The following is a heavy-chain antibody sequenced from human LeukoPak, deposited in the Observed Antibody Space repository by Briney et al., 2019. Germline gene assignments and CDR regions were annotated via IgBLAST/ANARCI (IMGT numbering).Heavy chain of an antibody. CDR2: IYYSGST. Sequence: PSETLSLTCTVSGGSISSGGYYWSWIRQHPGKGLEWIGYIYYSGSTYYNPSPKSRVTISVDTSKNQFSLKLSSVTAADTAVYYCARAVAVAGQIIDYWGQGTLVTVSS. CDR3: ARAVAVAGQIIDY. D-gene: IGHD6-19*01. J-gene: IGHJ4*02. V-gene: IGHV4-31*03. CDR1: GGSISSGGYY.